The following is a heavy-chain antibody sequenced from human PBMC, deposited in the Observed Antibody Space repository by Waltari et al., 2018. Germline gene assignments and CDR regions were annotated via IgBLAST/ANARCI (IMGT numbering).Heavy chain of an antibody. J-gene: IGHJ4*02. CDR2: ISADNGNT. CDR3: ARVVYTIFGVVIMWPQGFDY. D-gene: IGHD3-3*01. Sequence: QVQLVQSGAEVKKPGASVKVSCKASGYTFTSYGISWVRQAPGQGLEWMGWISADNGNTNYAQKLQGRVTMTTDTATSTAYMELRSLRSDDTAVYYGARVVYTIFGVVIMWPQGFDYWGQGTLVTVSS. CDR1: GYTFTSYG. V-gene: IGHV1-18*01.